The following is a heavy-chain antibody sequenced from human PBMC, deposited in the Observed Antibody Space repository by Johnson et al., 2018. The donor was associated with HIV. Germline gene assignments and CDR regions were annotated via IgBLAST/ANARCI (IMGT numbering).Heavy chain of an antibody. D-gene: IGHD3-22*01. Sequence: QMQLVESGGGVVQPGGSLRLSCAVSGFTFSDAWMSWVRQAPGKGLEWVAVIWYDGSNKYYADSVKGRFTISRDNSKNTLYLQMNSLRAEDTAVYYCARGDSSGEAFDIWGQGTMVTVSS. CDR1: GFTFSDAW. V-gene: IGHV3-33*01. CDR3: ARGDSSGEAFDI. J-gene: IGHJ3*02. CDR2: IWYDGSNK.